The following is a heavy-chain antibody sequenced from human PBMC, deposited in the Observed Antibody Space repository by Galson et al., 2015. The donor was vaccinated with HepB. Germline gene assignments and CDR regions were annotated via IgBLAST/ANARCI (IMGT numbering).Heavy chain of an antibody. CDR2: ASTSAGTT. J-gene: IGHJ3*02. V-gene: IGHV3-23*01. D-gene: IGHD3-22*01. CDR3: ARDLRYYYDSSGYPADAFDI. Sequence: SLRLSCAASGFTFNNYAMSWVRQAPGKGLEWVSVASTSAGTTYYADSVKGRFTISRDNAKNSLYLQMNSLRAEDAALYHCARDLRYYYDSSGYPADAFDIWGQGTMVTVSS. CDR1: GFTFNNYA.